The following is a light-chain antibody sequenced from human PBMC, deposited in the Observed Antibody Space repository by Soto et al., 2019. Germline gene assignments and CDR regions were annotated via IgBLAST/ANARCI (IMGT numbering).Light chain of an antibody. CDR2: AAS. V-gene: IGKV1-27*01. CDR1: QGISSY. J-gene: IGKJ3*01. CDR3: QQHNSAPLT. Sequence: DIQMTQSPSSLSASIGERVTITCRASQGISSYLAWYQQKPGKVPKLLIYAASTLESGVPSRFSGSGSGTDFTLTISSLQPEDVATYYCQQHNSAPLTFGPGTKVEIK.